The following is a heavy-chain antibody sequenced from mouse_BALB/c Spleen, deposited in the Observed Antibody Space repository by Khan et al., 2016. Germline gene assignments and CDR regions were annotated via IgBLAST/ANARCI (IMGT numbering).Heavy chain of an antibody. V-gene: IGHV14-3*02. Sequence: VQLQQPGAELVKPGASVKLSCTASGFNIKDTYMHWVKQRPEQGLEWIGRIDPANGNTKYDPKFQGKATITADTSSNTAYLQRSRLTSEDTAVYYCARSPYDYDVGFAYWGQGTLVTVSA. J-gene: IGHJ3*01. CDR1: GFNIKDTY. CDR2: IDPANGNT. D-gene: IGHD2-4*01. CDR3: ARSPYDYDVGFAY.